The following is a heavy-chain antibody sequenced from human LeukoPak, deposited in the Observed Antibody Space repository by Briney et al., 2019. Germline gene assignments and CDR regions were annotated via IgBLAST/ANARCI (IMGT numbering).Heavy chain of an antibody. CDR1: GGSISSSSYY. CDR2: IYYSGST. Sequence: PSETLSLTCTVSGGSISSSSYYWGWIRQPPGKGLEWIGSIYYSGSTYYNPSLKSRVTISVDTSKNQFSLKLSSVTAADTAVYYCASLRFLDPIDYWGQGTLVTVSS. CDR3: ASLRFLDPIDY. D-gene: IGHD3-3*01. V-gene: IGHV4-39*01. J-gene: IGHJ4*02.